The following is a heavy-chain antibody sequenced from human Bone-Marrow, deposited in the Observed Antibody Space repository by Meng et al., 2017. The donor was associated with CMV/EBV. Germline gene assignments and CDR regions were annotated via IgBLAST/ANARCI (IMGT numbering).Heavy chain of an antibody. J-gene: IGHJ6*02. Sequence: GGSLRLSCAASGFTFSSYAMHWVRQAPGKGLEWVAVISYDGSNKYYADSVKGRFTISRDNSKNTLYLQMNSLRAEDTAVYYCARDRTLGRGPGVGMDVWGQGTTVTVSS. CDR1: GFTFSSYA. D-gene: IGHD3-10*01. CDR3: ARDRTLGRGPGVGMDV. CDR2: ISYDGSNK. V-gene: IGHV3-30-3*01.